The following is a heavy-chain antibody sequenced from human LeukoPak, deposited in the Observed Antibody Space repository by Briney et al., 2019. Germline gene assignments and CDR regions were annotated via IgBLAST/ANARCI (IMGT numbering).Heavy chain of an antibody. D-gene: IGHD1-26*01. CDR1: GYSFTTHW. J-gene: IGHJ4*02. Sequence: GESLKISCKGSGYSFTTHWIGWVRQMPGRGLEWIGIVYPDDSDTRYSPSFQGQVTISADKSTSIAYLQWSSLKASDTAMYYCARHGPSGSYSAGIVHWGPGTLVTVSS. CDR2: VYPDDSDT. V-gene: IGHV5-51*01. CDR3: ARHGPSGSYSAGIVH.